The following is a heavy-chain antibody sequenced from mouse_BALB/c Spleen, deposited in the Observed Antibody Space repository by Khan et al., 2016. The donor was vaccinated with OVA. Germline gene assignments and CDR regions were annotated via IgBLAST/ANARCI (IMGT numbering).Heavy chain of an antibody. Sequence: EVQLQASGPELVKPGASVKVSCKASGYAFTSYIMYWVKQSHGKSLEWIGYIDPYNGGTSYTQKFKGKATLTVDKSSTTAYMHLNSLTSEDSAVYYCARGGYGAFAYWGQVTLVTVSA. CDR2: IDPYNGGT. CDR1: GYAFTSYI. CDR3: ARGGYGAFAY. D-gene: IGHD2-2*01. V-gene: IGHV1S135*01. J-gene: IGHJ3*01.